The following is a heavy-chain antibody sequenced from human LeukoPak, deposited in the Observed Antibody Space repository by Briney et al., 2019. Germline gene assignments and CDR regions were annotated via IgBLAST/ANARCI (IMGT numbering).Heavy chain of an antibody. D-gene: IGHD3-9*01. CDR2: IYYYGST. Sequence: SETLSLTCTVSSGFISTSGLYWGWSRQPPGRGREWIGKIYYYGSTYYNPSLKSRVTISLDMSKTRFSLKLSSVTAADTAVYYCARGHDILTGSPFDYGGQGSLVTVSS. CDR1: SGFISTSGLY. CDR3: ARGHDILTGSPFDY. V-gene: IGHV4-39*07. J-gene: IGHJ4*02.